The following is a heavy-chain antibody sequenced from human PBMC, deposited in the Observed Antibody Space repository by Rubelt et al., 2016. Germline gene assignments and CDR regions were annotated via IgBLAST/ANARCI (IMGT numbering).Heavy chain of an antibody. V-gene: IGHV3-9*01. CDR3: AKDMRYSYVYGMDV. CDR2: ISWNSGSI. CDR1: GFTFDDYA. D-gene: IGHD5-18*01. J-gene: IGHJ6*02. Sequence: EVQLVESGGGLVQPGRSLRLSCAASGFTFDDYAMHWVRQAPGKGLEWVSGISWNSGSIGYADSVKGRFTISRDNAKNSLYLQMNSLRAEDTALYYCAKDMRYSYVYGMDVWGQGTTVTVSS.